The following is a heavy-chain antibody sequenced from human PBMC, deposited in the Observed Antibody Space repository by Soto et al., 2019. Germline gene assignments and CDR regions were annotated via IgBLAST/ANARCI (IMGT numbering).Heavy chain of an antibody. Sequence: GGSLRLSCAASGFTFSSYAMHWVRQAPGKGLEWVAVISYDGSNKYYADSVKGRFTISRDNSKNTLYLQMNSLRAEDTAVYYCARDSLGSGYYFDDWGEGTLVTVSS. J-gene: IGHJ4*02. V-gene: IGHV3-30-3*01. D-gene: IGHD3-22*01. CDR2: ISYDGSNK. CDR1: GFTFSSYA. CDR3: ARDSLGSGYYFDD.